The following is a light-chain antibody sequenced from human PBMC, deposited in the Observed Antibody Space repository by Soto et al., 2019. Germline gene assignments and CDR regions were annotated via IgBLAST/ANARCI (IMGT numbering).Light chain of an antibody. Sequence: DIQMTQSPSSLSASVGDRVTITCRASQDISNYLAWYQQIPGKGPKLLIYAASTLQSGVPSRFSGSGSGTDFTLTISSLQPEDVATDYCQKYNSAPLTVAQGTRLEIK. J-gene: IGKJ5*01. CDR3: QKYNSAPLT. V-gene: IGKV1-27*01. CDR1: QDISNY. CDR2: AAS.